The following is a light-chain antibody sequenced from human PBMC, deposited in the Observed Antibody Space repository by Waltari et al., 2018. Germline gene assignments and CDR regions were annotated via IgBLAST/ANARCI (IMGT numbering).Light chain of an antibody. CDR3: QQYNNWPKWT. Sequence: ETVMTQSPATLSVSPGERATLSCRASQSVSSNLARYQQKPGQAPRLLIYGASTRATGIPARFSGSGSGTEFTLTISSLQSEDFAVYYCQQYNNWPKWTFGQGTKVEIK. V-gene: IGKV3-15*01. CDR1: QSVSSN. CDR2: GAS. J-gene: IGKJ1*01.